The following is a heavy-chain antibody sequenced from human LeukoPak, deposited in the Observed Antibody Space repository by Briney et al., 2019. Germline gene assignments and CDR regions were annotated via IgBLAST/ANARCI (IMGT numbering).Heavy chain of an antibody. J-gene: IGHJ4*02. D-gene: IGHD4-17*01. V-gene: IGHV3-74*01. Sequence: GGSLRLSCAASGFISSSNWMHWVRQPPGKGLGYMACINTDGLSTSYADSVKGRFTISRDNAKNTLYLQMNSLRAEDTAVYYCARSRTYGDYGRGLDYWGQGTLVTVSS. CDR2: INTDGLST. CDR3: ARSRTYGDYGRGLDY. CDR1: GFISSSNW.